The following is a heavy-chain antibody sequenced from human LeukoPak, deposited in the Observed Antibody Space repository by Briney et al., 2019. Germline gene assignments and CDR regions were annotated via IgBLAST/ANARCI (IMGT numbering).Heavy chain of an antibody. CDR3: ARQGSYYYYYGMDV. CDR2: IYYSGST. V-gene: IGHV4-59*08. J-gene: IGHJ6*02. D-gene: IGHD2-15*01. Sequence: SETLSLTCTVSGGSLSSYYWSWIRQPPGKGLEWIGYIYYSGSTNYNPSLKSRVTISVDTSKNQFSRKLSSVTAADTAVYYCARQGSYYYYYGMDVGGQGTTVTVS. CDR1: GGSLSSYY.